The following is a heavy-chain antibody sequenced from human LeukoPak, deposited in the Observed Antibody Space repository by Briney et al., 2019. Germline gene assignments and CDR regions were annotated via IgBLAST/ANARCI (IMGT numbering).Heavy chain of an antibody. CDR2: INHSGST. J-gene: IGHJ4*02. Sequence: PSETLSLTCAVYGGSLSGYYWSWIRQPPGKGLEWIGEINHSGSTNYNPSLKSRVTISVDTSKNQFSLKLSSVTAADTAVYYCARSIVGATSLDYWGQGTLVTVSS. CDR3: ARSIVGATSLDY. D-gene: IGHD1-26*01. V-gene: IGHV4-34*01. CDR1: GGSLSGYY.